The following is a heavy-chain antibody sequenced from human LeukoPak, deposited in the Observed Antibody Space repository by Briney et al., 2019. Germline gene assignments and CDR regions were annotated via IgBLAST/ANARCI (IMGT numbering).Heavy chain of an antibody. D-gene: IGHD2-15*01. CDR2: IPYDGSNK. V-gene: IGHV3-30*02. CDR1: GFTFSSYG. Sequence: GRSLRLSCAASGFTFSSYGMHWVRQAPGKGLEWVAFIPYDGSNKYYADSVKGRFTISRDNSKNTLYLQMNSLRAEDTAVYYRAKDQVAATLGVPWFDPWGQGTLVTVSS. CDR3: AKDQVAATLGVPWFDP. J-gene: IGHJ5*02.